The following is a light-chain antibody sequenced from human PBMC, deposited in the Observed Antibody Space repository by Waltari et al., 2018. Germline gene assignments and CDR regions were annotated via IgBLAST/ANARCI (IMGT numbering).Light chain of an antibody. V-gene: IGKV1-NL1*01. CDR2: AAS. CDR1: YAFTTS. CDR3: QQYWSIPWT. J-gene: IGKJ1*01. Sequence: DIQMTQSPPSLSASIGDRVTITCRASYAFTTSLAWYQQKPGKAPKLLLYAASRLESGVPSRFSGSGSGTDYTLTISSLQPEDFATYYCQQYWSIPWTFGQGTKVEI.